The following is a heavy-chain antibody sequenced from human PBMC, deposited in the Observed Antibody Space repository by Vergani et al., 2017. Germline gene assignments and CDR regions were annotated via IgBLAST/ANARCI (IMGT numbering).Heavy chain of an antibody. CDR1: GGSISSGGYS. D-gene: IGHD2-2*01. Sequence: QLQLQESGSGLVKPSQTLSLTCAVSGGSISSGGYSWIWIRQPPGKGLACIGYIYHDGNTYYNPSLKSRVTISVDRSKNQFSLKLSSVTAADTAVYYCARALGYCSSTSCRLGRWFAPWSQGTLVTVSS. CDR2: IYHDGNT. J-gene: IGHJ5*02. CDR3: ARALGYCSSTSCRLGRWFAP. V-gene: IGHV4-30-2*01.